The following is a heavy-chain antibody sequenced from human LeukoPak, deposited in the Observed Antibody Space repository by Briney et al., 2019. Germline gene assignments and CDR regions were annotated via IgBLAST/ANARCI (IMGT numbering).Heavy chain of an antibody. CDR2: IWYDGSNK. V-gene: IGHV3-33*01. CDR1: GFTFSSYG. CDR3: ARDYEDTVYYYGMDV. J-gene: IGHJ6*02. D-gene: IGHD5-18*01. Sequence: GSLRLSCAASGFTFSSYGMHWVRQAPGKGLEWVAVIWYDGSNKYYADSVKGRFTISRDNSKNTLYLQMNSLRAEDTAVYYCARDYEDTVYYYGMDVWGQGTTVTVSS.